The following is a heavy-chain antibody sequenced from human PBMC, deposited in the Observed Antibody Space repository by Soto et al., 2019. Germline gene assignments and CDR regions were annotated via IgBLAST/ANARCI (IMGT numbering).Heavy chain of an antibody. CDR1: GYTYTGYY. Sequence: SVKVSCKASGYTYTGYYMHWVRQAPGQGLEWMGWINPNSGGTNYAQKFQGWVTMTRDTSISTAYMELSRLRSDDTAVYYCAREIWVVGATKGSSRFDYWGQGTLVTVSS. CDR2: INPNSGGT. J-gene: IGHJ4*02. V-gene: IGHV1-2*04. D-gene: IGHD1-26*01. CDR3: AREIWVVGATKGSSRFDY.